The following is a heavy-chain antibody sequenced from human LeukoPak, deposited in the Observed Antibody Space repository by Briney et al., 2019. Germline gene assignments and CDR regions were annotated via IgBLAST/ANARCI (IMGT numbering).Heavy chain of an antibody. J-gene: IGHJ5*02. CDR2: VSAYNGNT. D-gene: IGHD3-10*01. CDR3: ARGGLVSMVRGVNGKNWFGP. Sequence: ASVKVSCKASGYTFTSYGISWVRQAPGQGLEWMGWVSAYNGNTNYAQKLQGRVTMTTDTSTSTAYMELRSLRSDDTAVYYCARGGLVSMVRGVNGKNWFGPWGQGTLVTVSS. CDR1: GYTFTSYG. V-gene: IGHV1-18*01.